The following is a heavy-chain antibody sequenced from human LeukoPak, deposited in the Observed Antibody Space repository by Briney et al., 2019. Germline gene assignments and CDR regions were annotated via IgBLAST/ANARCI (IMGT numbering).Heavy chain of an antibody. CDR1: GGSISSSS. CDR2: ISYDGSNK. J-gene: IGHJ3*02. Sequence: LSLTCTVSGGSISSSSYYWGWIRQPPGKGLEWVAVISYDGSNKYYADSVKGRFTISRDNSKNTLYLQMNSLRAEDTAVYYCARDMGADPGYEAFDIWGQGTMVTVSS. V-gene: IGHV3-30-3*01. CDR3: ARDMGADPGYEAFDI. D-gene: IGHD1-26*01.